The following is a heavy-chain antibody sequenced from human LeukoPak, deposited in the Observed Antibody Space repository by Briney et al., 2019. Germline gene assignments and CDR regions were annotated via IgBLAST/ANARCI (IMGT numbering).Heavy chain of an antibody. CDR2: INPNSGGT. CDR1: GYTFTDYF. J-gene: IGHJ4*02. V-gene: IGHV1-2*02. CDR3: ARGRFSGYGAD. D-gene: IGHD5-12*01. Sequence: ASVKVSCRASGYTFTDYFMHWVRQAPGQGLEWMGWINPNSGGTNFAQKFQGRVTMTRDTSISTAYMELSSLTSDDTAVYYCARGRFSGYGADWGQGTLVTVSS.